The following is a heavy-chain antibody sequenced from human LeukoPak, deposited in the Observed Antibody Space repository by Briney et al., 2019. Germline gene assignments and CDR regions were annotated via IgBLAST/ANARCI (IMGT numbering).Heavy chain of an antibody. CDR3: ARDAADTVRGGDY. D-gene: IGHD5-18*01. Sequence: ASMKVSCKASGYSFTSYGISWVRQAPGQGLEWMGWISANSGNTNYAQKFQGRVTMTTDTSTSTAYTELRSLRSDDTAVYFCARDAADTVRGGDYWGQGSLVTVSS. CDR1: GYSFTSYG. V-gene: IGHV1-18*01. CDR2: ISANSGNT. J-gene: IGHJ4*02.